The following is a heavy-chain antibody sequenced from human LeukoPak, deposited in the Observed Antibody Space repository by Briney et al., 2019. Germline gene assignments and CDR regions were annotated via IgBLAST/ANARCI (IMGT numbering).Heavy chain of an antibody. V-gene: IGHV3-23*01. CDR1: GFTFSSYA. CDR2: ISGSGGST. J-gene: IGHJ4*02. Sequence: GASLRLSCAASGFTFSSYAMSWVRQAPGKGLEWVSAISGSGGSTYYADSVKGRFTISRDNSKNTLYLQMNSLRAEDTAVYYCAKVPYGSGSSKRYLGYWGQGTLVTVSS. CDR3: AKVPYGSGSSKRYLGY. D-gene: IGHD3-10*01.